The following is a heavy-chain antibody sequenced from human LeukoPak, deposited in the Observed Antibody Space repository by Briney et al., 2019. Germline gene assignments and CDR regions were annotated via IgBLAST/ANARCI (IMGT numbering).Heavy chain of an antibody. CDR1: GFTFSNFA. Sequence: GSLRLSCATSGFTFSNFAMSWVRQAPGKGLEWVSGISGSGLSTYYADSVQGRLTVSRDNSKNTLYLQVSSLRTEDTAVYYCAKGLTSMTSRWGQGTLVTVSS. CDR2: ISGSGLST. J-gene: IGHJ4*02. CDR3: AKGLTSMTSR. D-gene: IGHD5-18*01. V-gene: IGHV3-23*01.